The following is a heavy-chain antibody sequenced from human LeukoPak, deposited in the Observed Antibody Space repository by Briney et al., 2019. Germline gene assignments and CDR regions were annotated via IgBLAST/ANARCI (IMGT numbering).Heavy chain of an antibody. CDR1: GYTFTGYY. V-gene: IGHV1-2*02. Sequence: GASVKVSCKASGYTFTGYYMHWVRQAPGQGLEWMGWINPNSGGTNYAQKFQGRVTMTRDTSISTAYMELSRLRSDDTAVYYCARDSLLYSSSGNPAYWGQGTLVTVSS. CDR3: ARDSLLYSSSGNPAY. CDR2: INPNSGGT. J-gene: IGHJ4*02. D-gene: IGHD6-13*01.